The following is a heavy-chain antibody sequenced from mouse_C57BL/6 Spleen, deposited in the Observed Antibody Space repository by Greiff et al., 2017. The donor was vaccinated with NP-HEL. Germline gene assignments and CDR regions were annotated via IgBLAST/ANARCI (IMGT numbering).Heavy chain of an antibody. CDR2: IYPGDGDT. CDR1: GYAFSSSW. J-gene: IGHJ2*01. V-gene: IGHV1-82*01. CDR3: ARSDSPDYFDY. Sequence: VQLQQSGPELVKPGASVKISCKASGYAFSSSWMNWVKQRPGKGLEWIGRIYPGDGDTNYNGKFKGKATLTADKSSSTAYLQLSSLTSEDSAVDFCARSDSPDYFDYWGQGTTLTVSS.